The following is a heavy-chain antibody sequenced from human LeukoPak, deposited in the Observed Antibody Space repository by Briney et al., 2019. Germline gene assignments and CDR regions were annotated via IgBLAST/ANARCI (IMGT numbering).Heavy chain of an antibody. CDR1: GYTFTNYD. D-gene: IGHD5-24*01. J-gene: IGHJ3*02. CDR2: MIPNSGNT. CDR3: ARGLSQRWYDAFDI. V-gene: IGHV1-8*03. Sequence: ASVKVSCKASGYTFTNYDINWVRQATGQGLEWMGWMIPNSGNTGYAQTFQGRVTITRNTSISTAYMELCSLRSEDTAVYYCARGLSQRWYDAFDIWGQGTMVTVSS.